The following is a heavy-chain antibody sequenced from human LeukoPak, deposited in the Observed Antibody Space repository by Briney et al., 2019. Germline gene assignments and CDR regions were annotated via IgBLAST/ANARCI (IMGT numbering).Heavy chain of an antibody. CDR1: GFTVSSNY. V-gene: IGHV3-53*01. CDR3: AREEHFNGDPGC. CDR2: IYSGGST. D-gene: IGHD4-17*01. Sequence: PGGSLRLSCAASGFTVSSNYMSWVRQAPGKGLGWVSVIYSGGSTYYADSVKGRFTISRDNSKNTLYLQMTSLRAEDTAVYYCAREEHFNGDPGCWGQGTLVTVSS. J-gene: IGHJ4*02.